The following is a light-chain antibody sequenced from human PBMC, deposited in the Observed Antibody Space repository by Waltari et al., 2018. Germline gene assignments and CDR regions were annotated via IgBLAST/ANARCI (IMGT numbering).Light chain of an antibody. V-gene: IGLV2-8*01. CDR3: SSYAGSNKLV. CDR2: DVN. J-gene: IGLJ3*02. CDR1: SSDVGGYNY. Sequence: QSALTQPASVSGSPGQSVTISCTGTSSDVGGYNYVSWYQQHPGKAPKLMIYDVNKRPSGVPDRFSGSKSGNTAALTVSGLQAEDEADYYCSSYAGSNKLVFGGGTKLTVL.